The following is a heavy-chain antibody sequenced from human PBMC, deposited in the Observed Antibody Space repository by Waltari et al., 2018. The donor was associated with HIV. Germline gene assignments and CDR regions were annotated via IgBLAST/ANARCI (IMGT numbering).Heavy chain of an antibody. CDR2: LYNEGRT. J-gene: IGHJ6*02. Sequence: EVQLVESGGGLVQPGGSLGLSCAASGFRVSDNYMNWVRLAPGKGLQWVSVLYNEGRTQYIDSVKGRLTIFRDNSKNALYLQMNSLRVDDTAVYYCARMKRSYGSGQARYFYFGMDVWGQGTTVIVSS. V-gene: IGHV3-53*01. CDR1: GFRVSDNY. D-gene: IGHD3-10*01. CDR3: ARMKRSYGSGQARYFYFGMDV.